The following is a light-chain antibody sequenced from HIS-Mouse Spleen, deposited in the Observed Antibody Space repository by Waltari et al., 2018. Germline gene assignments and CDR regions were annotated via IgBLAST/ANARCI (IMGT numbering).Light chain of an antibody. CDR3: QQRSNWPPIFT. CDR2: DAS. V-gene: IGKV3-11*01. CDR1: QSVSSY. J-gene: IGKJ3*01. Sequence: EIVLTQSLATLSLSPGHRATLSCRASQSVSSYLAWYQQKPGQAPRPLIYDASNRATGIPARFSGSGSGTDFTLTISSLEPEDFAVYYCQQRSNWPPIFTFGPGTKVDIK.